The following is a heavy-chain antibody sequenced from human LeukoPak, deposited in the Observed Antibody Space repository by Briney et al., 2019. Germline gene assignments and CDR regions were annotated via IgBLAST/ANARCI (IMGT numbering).Heavy chain of an antibody. CDR1: GGTFSSYA. J-gene: IGHJ3*02. CDR2: IIPIFGTA. Sequence: ASVTVSCKASGGTFSSYAISWVRQAPGQGLEWMGGIIPIFGTANYAQKFQGRVTITADESTSTAYMELSSLRSEDTAVYYCARVNTGYTAMAPFDIWGQGTMVTVSS. D-gene: IGHD5-18*01. CDR3: ARVNTGYTAMAPFDI. V-gene: IGHV1-69*01.